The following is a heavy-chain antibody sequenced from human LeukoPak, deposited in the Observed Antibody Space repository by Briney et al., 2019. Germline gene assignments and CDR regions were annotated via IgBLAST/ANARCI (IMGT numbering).Heavy chain of an antibody. V-gene: IGHV4-61*08. Sequence: SETLSLTCAVSGGSISSGGYSWSWIRQPPGKGLEWIGYIYYSGSTNYNPSLKSRVTISVDTSKNQFSLKLSSVTAADTAVYYCARKTGGYSYGHFDYWGQGTLVTVSS. D-gene: IGHD5-18*01. CDR2: IYYSGST. CDR3: ARKTGGYSYGHFDY. CDR1: GGSISSGGYS. J-gene: IGHJ4*02.